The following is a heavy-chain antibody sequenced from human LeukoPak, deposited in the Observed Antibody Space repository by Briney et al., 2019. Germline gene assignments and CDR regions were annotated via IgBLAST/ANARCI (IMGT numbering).Heavy chain of an antibody. D-gene: IGHD3-10*01. J-gene: IGHJ4*02. Sequence: AGGSLRLSCAASGFTFSSYEMNWVRQDPGKGREWVSYISSSGRTIYYADSVKGRFTISRDNAKNSLYLQMNSLRAEDTAVYYCARSGGSLDYWGQGTLVTVSS. V-gene: IGHV3-48*03. CDR2: ISSSGRTI. CDR1: GFTFSSYE. CDR3: ARSGGSLDY.